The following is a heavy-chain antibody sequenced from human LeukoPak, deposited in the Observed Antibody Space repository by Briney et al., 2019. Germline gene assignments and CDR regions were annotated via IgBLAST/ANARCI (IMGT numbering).Heavy chain of an antibody. V-gene: IGHV4-4*07. Sequence: PSETLSLTCTVSGGSIGSYFWSWIRQPAGEGLEWIGRISTSGSTNYKSSLKSRVSMSIDTSKNQFSLKLSSVTAADTAVYYCASDGLDYYDSSGIDYWGQRTLVTVSS. CDR2: ISTSGST. CDR1: GGSIGSYF. D-gene: IGHD3-22*01. CDR3: ASDGLDYYDSSGIDY. J-gene: IGHJ4*02.